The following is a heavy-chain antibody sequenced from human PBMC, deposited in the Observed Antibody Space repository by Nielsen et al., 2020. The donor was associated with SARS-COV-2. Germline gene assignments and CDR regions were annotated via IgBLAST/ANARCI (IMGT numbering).Heavy chain of an antibody. J-gene: IGHJ6*03. CDR2: ISYSAST. V-gene: IGHV4-39*07. D-gene: IGHD1-14*01. CDR3: AGGKRSYSGTFLSYYYYYYMDV. Sequence: WIRQPPGKGLEWVGTISYSASTYYNPSLKSRVTMSVDTSKNQFSLTLSSVTAADTAVYFCAGGKRSYSGTFLSYYYYYYMDVWGKGTTVTVSS.